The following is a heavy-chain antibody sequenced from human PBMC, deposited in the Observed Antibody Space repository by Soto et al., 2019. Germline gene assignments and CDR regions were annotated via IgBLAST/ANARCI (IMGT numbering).Heavy chain of an antibody. V-gene: IGHV4-31*03. D-gene: IGHD5-18*01. Sequence: QVQLQESGPGLVKPSQTLSLTCTVSGGSISSGGYYWSWIRQHPGKGLEWIGYIYYSGTPYYNPSLKRRVTVAVDTSMNQFSRKVSSVTAADTAVYYCARGPRGGYGYGYFDYWGQGTLVTVSS. CDR1: GGSISSGGYY. J-gene: IGHJ4*02. CDR2: IYYSGTP. CDR3: ARGPRGGYGYGYFDY.